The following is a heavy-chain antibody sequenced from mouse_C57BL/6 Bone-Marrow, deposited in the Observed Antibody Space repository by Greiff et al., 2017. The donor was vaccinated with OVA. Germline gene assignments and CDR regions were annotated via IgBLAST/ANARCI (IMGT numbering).Heavy chain of an antibody. Sequence: QVQLQQPGAELVKPGASVKMSCKASGYTFTSYWITWVKQRPGQGLEWIGDIYPGSGSTNYNEKFKSKATLTVDTSSSTAYMQLSSLTSEESAVYYCARGIYYYGSSYGYAMDYWGQGTSVTVSS. D-gene: IGHD1-1*01. CDR2: IYPGSGST. V-gene: IGHV1-55*01. CDR1: GYTFTSYW. CDR3: ARGIYYYGSSYGYAMDY. J-gene: IGHJ4*01.